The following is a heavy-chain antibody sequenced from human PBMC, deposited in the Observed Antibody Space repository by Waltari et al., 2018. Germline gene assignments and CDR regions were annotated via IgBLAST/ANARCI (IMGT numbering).Heavy chain of an antibody. Sequence: QVQMVQSGAEGKKPGASVKVSCKASGYSFTAYHWHWVRQAPGQGLEWMGRINPNSGATTYAQMFQGRVTMTRDTSISTAYMEVTGLRSDDTAVYYCARVLSTVQLGIFAYWGQGTVVTVSS. CDR1: GYSFTAYH. CDR3: ARVLSTVQLGIFAY. J-gene: IGHJ4*02. V-gene: IGHV1-2*06. CDR2: INPNSGAT. D-gene: IGHD7-27*01.